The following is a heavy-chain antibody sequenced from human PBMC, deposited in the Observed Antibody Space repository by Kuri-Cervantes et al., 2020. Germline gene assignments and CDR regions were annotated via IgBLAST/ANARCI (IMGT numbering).Heavy chain of an antibody. CDR3: ARGGSGFDY. V-gene: IGHV1-8*02. CDR1: GGTFITYA. Sequence: ASVKVSCKASGGTFITYAINWVRQAPGQGLEWVGWMHPNSANTGYAQKFQGRVLMTRNAPISTAYMELSSLRSEDTAVYYCARGGSGFDYWGQGTLVTVSS. CDR2: MHPNSANT. J-gene: IGHJ4*02. D-gene: IGHD1-1*01.